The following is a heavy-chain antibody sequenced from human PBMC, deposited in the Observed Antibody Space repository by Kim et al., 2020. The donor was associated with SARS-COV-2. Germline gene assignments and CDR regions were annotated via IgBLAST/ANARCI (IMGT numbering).Heavy chain of an antibody. CDR1: GYTLTELS. Sequence: ASVKVSCKVSGYTLTELSMHWVRQAPGKGLEWMGGFDPEDGETIYAQKFQGRVTMTEDTSTDTAYMELSSLRSEDTAVYYCATCILLWFGELLRSDRCWFDPWGQGTLVTVSS. CDR3: ATCILLWFGELLRSDRCWFDP. V-gene: IGHV1-24*01. CDR2: FDPEDGET. D-gene: IGHD3-10*01. J-gene: IGHJ5*02.